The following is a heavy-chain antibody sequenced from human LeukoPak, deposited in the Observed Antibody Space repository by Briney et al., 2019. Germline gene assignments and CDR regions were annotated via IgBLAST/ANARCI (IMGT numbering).Heavy chain of an antibody. D-gene: IGHD5-18*01. Sequence: ASVKVSCKASGYTFTGYYMHWVRQAPGQGLEWMGWISAYNGNTNYAQKLQGRVTMTTDTSTSTAYMELRSLRSDDTAVYYCARGYNYGPPVPFDYWGQGTLVTVSS. CDR3: ARGYNYGPPVPFDY. J-gene: IGHJ4*02. V-gene: IGHV1-18*04. CDR1: GYTFTGYY. CDR2: ISAYNGNT.